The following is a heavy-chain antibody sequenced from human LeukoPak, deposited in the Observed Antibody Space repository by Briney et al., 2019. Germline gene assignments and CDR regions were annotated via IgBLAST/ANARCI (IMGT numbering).Heavy chain of an antibody. Sequence: GGSLRLSCAASGFTFSNFWMHWVRQAPGKGLVGFSRINTDGTDTRYADSVKGRFTISRDNAKNTVYLQMNSLRADDTAVYYCVRGGYGETSVTWWGQGTLVTVSS. J-gene: IGHJ4*02. D-gene: IGHD4-17*01. V-gene: IGHV3-74*01. CDR2: INTDGTDT. CDR3: VRGGYGETSVTW. CDR1: GFTFSNFW.